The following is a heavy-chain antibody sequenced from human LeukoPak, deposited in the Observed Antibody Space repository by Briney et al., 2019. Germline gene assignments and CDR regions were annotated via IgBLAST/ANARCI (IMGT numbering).Heavy chain of an antibody. CDR3: ARRNHYESKEIDY. J-gene: IGHJ4*02. V-gene: IGHV3-30*04. CDR1: GFTFSNYA. Sequence: PGRSLRLSCAASGFTFSNYAMHWVRQAPGKGLEWVALISYDGSNKDYADSVKGRFTISRGNSKNTVYMQMKSLRAEDSAVYYCARRNHYESKEIDYWGQGTLVTVSS. D-gene: IGHD3-22*01. CDR2: ISYDGSNK.